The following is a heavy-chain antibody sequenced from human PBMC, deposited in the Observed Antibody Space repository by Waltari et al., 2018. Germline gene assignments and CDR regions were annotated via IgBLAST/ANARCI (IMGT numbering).Heavy chain of an antibody. CDR3: ARDRTIFDAFDI. D-gene: IGHD3-3*01. J-gene: IGHJ3*02. CDR2: ISSSSSTI. Sequence: EVQLVESGGGLVQPGGSLRLSCPASGFTFSSYSMNWVRQAPGKGLEWVSYISSSSSTIYYADSVKGRFTISRDNAKNSLYLQMNSLRAEDTAVYYCARDRTIFDAFDIWGQGTMVTVSS. CDR1: GFTFSSYS. V-gene: IGHV3-48*01.